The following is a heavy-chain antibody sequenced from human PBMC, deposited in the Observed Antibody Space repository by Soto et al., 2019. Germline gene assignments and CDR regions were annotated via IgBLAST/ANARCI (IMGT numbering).Heavy chain of an antibody. CDR2: IIPIFGTA. Sequence: GASVKVSCKSSGGTFSSYAISWVRQAPGQGLEWMGGIIPIFGTANYAQKFQGRVTITADESTSTAYMELSSLRSEDTAVYYCARGPPLYIVVVPAEVYNWFDPWGQGTLVTVSS. J-gene: IGHJ5*02. CDR3: ARGPPLYIVVVPAEVYNWFDP. CDR1: GGTFSSYA. D-gene: IGHD2-2*01. V-gene: IGHV1-69*13.